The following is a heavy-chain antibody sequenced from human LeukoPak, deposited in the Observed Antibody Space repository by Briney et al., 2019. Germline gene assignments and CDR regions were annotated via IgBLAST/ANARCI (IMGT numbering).Heavy chain of an antibody. J-gene: IGHJ4*02. V-gene: IGHV3-74*01. CDR2: INTDGNST. CDR1: GFTFSRYW. CDR3: ASSYGCNRNLDY. Sequence: PGGSLRLSCAASGFTFSRYWMHWVRQAPGKGLVWVSRINTDGNSTTYADSVKGRFSISRNNADNTLILQMNNLRAEDTAVYYCASSYGCNRNLDYWGQGTLVTVSS. D-gene: IGHD1-14*01.